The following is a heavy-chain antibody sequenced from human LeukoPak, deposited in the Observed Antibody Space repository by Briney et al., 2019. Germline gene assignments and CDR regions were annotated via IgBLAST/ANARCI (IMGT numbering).Heavy chain of an antibody. CDR1: GGSISSGGYY. D-gene: IGHD3-22*01. V-gene: IGHV4-30-2*01. CDR3: ASEHSSGCQNPGPFDY. Sequence: SQTLSLTCTVSGGSISSGGYYWSWIRQPPGKGLEWIGYIYHSGSTYYNPSLKSRVTISVDRSKNQFSLKLSSVTAADTAVYYCASEHSSGCQNPGPFDYWGQGTLVTVSS. J-gene: IGHJ4*02. CDR2: IYHSGST.